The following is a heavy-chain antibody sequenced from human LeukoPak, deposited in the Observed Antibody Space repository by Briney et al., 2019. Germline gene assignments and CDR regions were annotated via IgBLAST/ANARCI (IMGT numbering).Heavy chain of an antibody. CDR1: GFTFSDYY. V-gene: IGHV3-69-1*01. J-gene: IGHJ3*02. Sequence: GGSLRLSCAASGFTFSDYYMNWVRQAPGKGLEWVSSISSSSYIYYADSVKGRFTISRDNAKNSLYLQMNSLRAEDTAVYYCARDSGGSWPIIWGQGTMVTVSS. CDR2: ISSSSYI. CDR3: ARDSGGSWPII. D-gene: IGHD6-13*01.